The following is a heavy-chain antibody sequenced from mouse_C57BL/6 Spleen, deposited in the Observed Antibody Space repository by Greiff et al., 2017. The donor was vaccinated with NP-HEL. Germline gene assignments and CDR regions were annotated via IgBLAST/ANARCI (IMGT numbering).Heavy chain of an antibody. D-gene: IGHD1-1*01. CDR2: IDPNSGGT. Sequence: QVQLKQPGAELVKPGASVKLSCKASGYTFTSYWMHWVKQRPGRGLEWIGRIDPNSGGTKYNEKVKSKATLTVDKPSSTAYMQLSSLTSEDSAVYYCARYYGSIYYAMDYWGQGTSVTVSS. V-gene: IGHV1-72*01. CDR3: ARYYGSIYYAMDY. CDR1: GYTFTSYW. J-gene: IGHJ4*01.